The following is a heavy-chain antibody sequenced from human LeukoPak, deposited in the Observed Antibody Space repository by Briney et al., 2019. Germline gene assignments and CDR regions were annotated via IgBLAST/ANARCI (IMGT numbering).Heavy chain of an antibody. D-gene: IGHD1-26*01. CDR2: VNPNSGGT. CDR1: GYTFTGYY. J-gene: IGHJ4*02. CDR3: ARAESGSYGVDGY. V-gene: IGHV1-2*02. Sequence: ASVKVSCKASGYTFTGYYMHWVRQAPGQGLEWMGWVNPNSGGTNYAQKLQGRVTMTRDTSISTAYMELSRLRSDDTAVYYCARAESGSYGVDGYWGQGTLVTVSS.